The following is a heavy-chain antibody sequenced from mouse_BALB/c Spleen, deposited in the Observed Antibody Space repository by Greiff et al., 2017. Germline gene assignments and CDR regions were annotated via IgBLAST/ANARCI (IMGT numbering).Heavy chain of an antibody. D-gene: IGHD2-10*02. CDR3: ARKKYGNQYYFDY. CDR1: GYAFSSYW. CDR2: IYPGDGDT. V-gene: IGHV1-80*01. Sequence: QVQLKQSGAELVRPGSSVKISCKASGYAFSSYWMNWVKQRPGQGLEWIGQIYPGDGDTNYNGKFKGKATLTADKSSSTAYMQLSSLTSEDSAVYFCARKKYGNQYYFDYWGQGTTLTVSS. J-gene: IGHJ2*01.